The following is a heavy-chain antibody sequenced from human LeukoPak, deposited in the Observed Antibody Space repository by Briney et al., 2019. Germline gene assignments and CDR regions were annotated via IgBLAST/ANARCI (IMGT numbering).Heavy chain of an antibody. CDR3: VGGPSSSWFDY. CDR1: GFTFSNYA. CDR2: ISGSGGST. Sequence: PGGSLRLSCAASGFTFSNYAMSWVRQAAGQGLEWVSPISGSGGSTDYADSVKGRFTISRDNSKNTLYLQMNSLRAEDTAVYYCVGGPSSSWFDYWGQGTLVTVSS. J-gene: IGHJ4*02. V-gene: IGHV3-23*01. D-gene: IGHD6-13*01.